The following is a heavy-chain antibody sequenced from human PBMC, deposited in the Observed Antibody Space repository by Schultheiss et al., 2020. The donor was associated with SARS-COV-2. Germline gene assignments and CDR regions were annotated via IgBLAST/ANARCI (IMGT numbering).Heavy chain of an antibody. J-gene: IGHJ4*02. CDR1: GGSISSSSYY. CDR3: AREGYYYDSSGYYSFGFDY. Sequence: SETLSLTCTVSGGSISSSSYYWGWIRQPPGKGLEWIGEINHSGSTNYNPSLKSRVTISVDTSKNQFSLKLSSVTAADTAVYYCAREGYYYDSSGYYSFGFDYWGQGTLVTVSS. D-gene: IGHD3-22*01. CDR2: INHSGST. V-gene: IGHV4-39*07.